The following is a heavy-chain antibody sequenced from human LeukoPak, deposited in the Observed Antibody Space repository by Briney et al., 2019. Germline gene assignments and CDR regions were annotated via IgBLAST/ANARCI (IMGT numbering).Heavy chain of an antibody. CDR3: AKDPRYSYGYYFDY. CDR1: GFTFDDYA. D-gene: IGHD5-18*01. J-gene: IGHJ4*02. V-gene: IGHV3-9*01. Sequence: GRSLRLSCAASGFTFDDYAMHWVRQAPGKGLEWVSGISWNSGSIGYADSVKGRFTISRDNAKNSLYLQMNSLRAEDTALYYCAKDPRYSYGYYFDYWGQGTLVTVSS. CDR2: ISWNSGSI.